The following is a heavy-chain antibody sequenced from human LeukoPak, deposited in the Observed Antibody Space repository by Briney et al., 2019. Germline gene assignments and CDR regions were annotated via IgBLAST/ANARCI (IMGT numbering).Heavy chain of an antibody. V-gene: IGHV4-34*01. CDR3: ARVVGVVTLYYYYYYYMDV. D-gene: IGHD3-3*01. CDR1: GGSFSGYY. Sequence: SETLSLTCAAYGGSFSGYYWSWIRQPPGKGLEWIGEINHSGSTNYNPSLKSRVTISVDTSKNQFSLKLSSVTAADTAVYYCARVVGVVTLYYYYYYYMDVWGKGTTVTVSS. J-gene: IGHJ6*03. CDR2: INHSGST.